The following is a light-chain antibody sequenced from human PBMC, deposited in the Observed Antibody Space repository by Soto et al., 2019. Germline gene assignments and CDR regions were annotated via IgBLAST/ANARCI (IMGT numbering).Light chain of an antibody. CDR1: QSIRSL. CDR2: KAS. Sequence: DIQMTQSPSTLSASVGDIVTITCRASQSIRSLLAWYQQKPGKAPKLLIYKASSLESGVPSRFSGSGSGTEFTLTISSLQPDDFATYYCQQYNSVPWTFGQGTKVEIK. J-gene: IGKJ1*01. V-gene: IGKV1-5*03. CDR3: QQYNSVPWT.